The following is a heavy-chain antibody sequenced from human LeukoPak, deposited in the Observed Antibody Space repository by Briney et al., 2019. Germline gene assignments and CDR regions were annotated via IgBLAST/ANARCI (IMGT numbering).Heavy chain of an antibody. CDR3: ASPNSAYGADY. CDR2: ISYDGSNK. CDR1: GFTFSSYA. J-gene: IGHJ4*02. V-gene: IGHV3-30-3*01. D-gene: IGHD3-16*01. Sequence: GRSLRLSCAASGFTFSSYAMHWVRQAPGKGLEWVAVISYDGSNKYYADSVKGRFTISRDNSKNTLYLQMNSLRAEDTAVYYCASPNSAYGADYWGQGTLVTVSS.